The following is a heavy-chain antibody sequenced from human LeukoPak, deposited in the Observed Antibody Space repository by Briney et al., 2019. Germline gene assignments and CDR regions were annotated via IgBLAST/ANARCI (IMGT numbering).Heavy chain of an antibody. CDR1: GFTFSSYA. J-gene: IGHJ4*02. V-gene: IGHV3-30*04. CDR2: ISYDGSNK. Sequence: GGSLRLSCAASGFTFSSYAIHWVRQAPGKGLEWVAVISYDGSNKYYADSVKGRFTISRDNSKNTLYLQMNSLRAEDTAVYYCARDNGFYFMAGTFDYWGQGTLVTVSS. CDR3: ARDNGFYFMAGTFDY. D-gene: IGHD6-19*01.